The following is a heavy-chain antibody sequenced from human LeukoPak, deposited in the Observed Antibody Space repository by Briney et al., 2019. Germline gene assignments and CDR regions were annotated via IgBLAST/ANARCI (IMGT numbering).Heavy chain of an antibody. D-gene: IGHD3-16*02. V-gene: IGHV3-21*01. CDR2: ISSSSSYI. CDR3: AREVSTYYDYVWGSYRTGYYYYMDV. J-gene: IGHJ6*03. CDR1: GFTFSSYS. Sequence: KTGGSLRLSCAASGFTFSSYSMNWVRQAPGKGLEWVSSISSSSSYIYYADSVKGRFTISRDNAKNSLYLQMNSLRAEDTAVYYCAREVSTYYDYVWGSYRTGYYYYMDVWGKGTTVTISS.